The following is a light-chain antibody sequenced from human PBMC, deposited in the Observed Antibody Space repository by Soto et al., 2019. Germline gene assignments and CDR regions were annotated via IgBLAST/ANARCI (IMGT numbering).Light chain of an antibody. CDR3: QQLGRYPFT. V-gene: IGKV1-9*01. Sequence: DIQLTQSPSLLSASVGDRVTMTCRASLGLSGYLAWYQQKPGKVPRLLIYSASSLQSWVPSRFSGSGSGTEFTLTLSSLQPADVASYHCQQLGRYPFTFGGGTKVEI. CDR2: SAS. CDR1: LGLSGY. J-gene: IGKJ4*01.